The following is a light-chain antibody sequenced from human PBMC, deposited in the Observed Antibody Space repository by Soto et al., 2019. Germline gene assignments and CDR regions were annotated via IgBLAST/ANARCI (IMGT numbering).Light chain of an antibody. CDR3: QQYNNWPPYT. J-gene: IGKJ2*01. CDR2: GAS. V-gene: IGKV3-15*01. Sequence: EIVMTQSPATLSVSPGERATLSCRASQSVSSNLAWYQQKPGQAPRLLIYGASTRATGIPARFSVSGSGTEFTLTINTLQSEDFALYYCQQYNNWPPYTLGQGTKLEIK. CDR1: QSVSSN.